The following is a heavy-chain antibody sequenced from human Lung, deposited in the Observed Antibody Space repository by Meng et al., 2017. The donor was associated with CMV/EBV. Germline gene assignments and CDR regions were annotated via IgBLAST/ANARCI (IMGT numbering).Heavy chain of an antibody. D-gene: IGHD1-1*01. CDR2: ISGRGTHI. Sequence: ESLKISCRGSGFTFGLYTINWVRQAPGKGLEWVAGISGRGTHIYYADSLKGRFTISRDNAKNSIYLQINSLGVEDTALYYCAREYNWGRYDALDIRGQGTXVTVSS. CDR1: GFTFGLYT. V-gene: IGHV3-21*01. CDR3: AREYNWGRYDALDI. J-gene: IGHJ3*02.